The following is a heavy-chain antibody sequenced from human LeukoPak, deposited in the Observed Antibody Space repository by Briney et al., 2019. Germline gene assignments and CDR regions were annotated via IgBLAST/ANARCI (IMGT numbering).Heavy chain of an antibody. CDR2: INHSGST. D-gene: IGHD5-12*01. V-gene: IGHV4-34*01. J-gene: IGHJ4*02. Sequence: PSETLSLTCAVYGGSFSGYYWSWIRQPPGKGLEWIGEINHSGSTDYNPSLKSRVTISVDTSKNQFSLKLSSVTAADTAVYYCARAGSGWDYEDFDYWGQGTLVTVSS. CDR3: ARAGSGWDYEDFDY. CDR1: GGSFSGYY.